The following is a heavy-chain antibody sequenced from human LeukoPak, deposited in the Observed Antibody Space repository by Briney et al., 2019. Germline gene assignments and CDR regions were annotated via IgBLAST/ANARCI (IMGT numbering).Heavy chain of an antibody. CDR1: GFTFSSYG. D-gene: IGHD3-22*01. CDR3: AKDRGVIVVVITEGFDY. Sequence: GPLRLSCAASGFTFSSYGMHWVRQAPGKGLEWVAFVRYDGSNKYYADSVKGRFTISRDNSKNTLYLQMNSLRAEDTAVYYCAKDRGVIVVVITEGFDYWGQGTLVTVSS. J-gene: IGHJ4*02. V-gene: IGHV3-30*02. CDR2: VRYDGSNK.